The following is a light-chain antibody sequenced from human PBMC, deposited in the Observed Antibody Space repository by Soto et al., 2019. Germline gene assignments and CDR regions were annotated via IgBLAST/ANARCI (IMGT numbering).Light chain of an antibody. J-gene: IGKJ1*01. Sequence: DIVLTQSPATLSLSPGERATLSCRASQSVSSYLAWYQQKPGQAPRLLIYDASNRATGIPARFSGSGSGTDFTLTISSLEPEDLAVYYCQQCSNWPWTFGQGTKVDIK. CDR1: QSVSSY. CDR2: DAS. CDR3: QQCSNWPWT. V-gene: IGKV3-11*01.